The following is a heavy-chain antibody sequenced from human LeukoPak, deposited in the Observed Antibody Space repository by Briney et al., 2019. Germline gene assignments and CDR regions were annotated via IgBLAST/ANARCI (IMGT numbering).Heavy chain of an antibody. J-gene: IGHJ5*02. CDR3: ARDRGRGTKGNWFDP. Sequence: SETLSLTCTVSGGSISSSSYYWGWIRQPPGKGLEWIGSIYYSGSTYYNPSLKSRVTISVDTSKNQFSLELSSVTAADTAVYYCARDRGRGTKGNWFDPWGQGTLVTVSS. CDR2: IYYSGST. V-gene: IGHV4-39*07. CDR1: GGSISSSSYY. D-gene: IGHD2-8*01.